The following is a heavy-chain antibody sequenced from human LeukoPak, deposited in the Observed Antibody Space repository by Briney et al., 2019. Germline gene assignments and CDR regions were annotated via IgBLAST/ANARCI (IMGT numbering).Heavy chain of an antibody. CDR2: IIPILGIA. Sequence: SVKVSCKASGGTFSSYAISWVRQAPGQGLEWMGRIIPILGIANYAQKFQGRVTITADKSTSTAYMELSSLRSDDTAVYYCVAYSDYGVPVQYYFDYWGQGTLVTVSS. D-gene: IGHD4-17*01. CDR3: VAYSDYGVPVQYYFDY. J-gene: IGHJ4*02. CDR1: GGTFSSYA. V-gene: IGHV1-69*04.